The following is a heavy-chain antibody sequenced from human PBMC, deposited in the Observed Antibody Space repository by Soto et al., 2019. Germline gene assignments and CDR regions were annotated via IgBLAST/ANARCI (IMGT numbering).Heavy chain of an antibody. Sequence: PGGSLRLSCAASGFTFSSYSMNWVRQAPGKGLEWVSSISSSSSYIYYADSVKGRFTISRDNAKNSLYLQMNSLRAEDTAVYYCAREHSSSWPTYYYGMDVWGQGTTVTVSS. CDR2: ISSSSSYI. J-gene: IGHJ6*02. CDR3: AREHSSSWPTYYYGMDV. V-gene: IGHV3-21*01. CDR1: GFTFSSYS. D-gene: IGHD6-13*01.